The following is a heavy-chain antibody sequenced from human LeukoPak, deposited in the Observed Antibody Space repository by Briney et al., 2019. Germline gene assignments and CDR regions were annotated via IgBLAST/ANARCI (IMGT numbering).Heavy chain of an antibody. CDR3: AKDLLWFGETYDY. CDR1: GGSISGGSYY. Sequence: SETLSLTCTVSGGSISGGSYYWSWIRQPAGKGLEWIGRIYTSGSTNYNPSLKSRVTISVDTSKNQFSLKLSSVTAADTAVYYCAKDLLWFGETYDYWGQGTLVTVSS. CDR2: IYTSGST. D-gene: IGHD3-10*01. V-gene: IGHV4-61*02. J-gene: IGHJ4*02.